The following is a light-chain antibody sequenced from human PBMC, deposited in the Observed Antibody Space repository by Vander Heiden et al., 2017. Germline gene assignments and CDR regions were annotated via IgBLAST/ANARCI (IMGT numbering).Light chain of an antibody. CDR3: QQYYRSPLT. CDR2: GAS. J-gene: IGKJ4*01. Sequence: RATLSCRATQSVSSSYSAWYQQKPGQSPRLLIYGASSRAAGIPDRFSGSGSGTDFALTISRLEPEDFAVYFCQQYYRSPLTFGGGTKVEIK. V-gene: IGKV3-20*01. CDR1: QSVSSSY.